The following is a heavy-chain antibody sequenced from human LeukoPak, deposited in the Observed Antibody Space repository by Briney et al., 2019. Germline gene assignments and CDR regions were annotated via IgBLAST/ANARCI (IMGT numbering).Heavy chain of an antibody. Sequence: PSETLSLTCTVSGVSISSYYWSWIRQPPGKGLEWIGSIYTTGDIRYNPSLKSRVTISVDTSKNQFSLKLSSVTAADTAVYYCARATPVGGVRFDYWGQGTLVTVSS. J-gene: IGHJ4*02. CDR1: GVSISSYY. D-gene: IGHD3-16*01. V-gene: IGHV4-4*09. CDR3: ARATPVGGVRFDY. CDR2: IYTTGDI.